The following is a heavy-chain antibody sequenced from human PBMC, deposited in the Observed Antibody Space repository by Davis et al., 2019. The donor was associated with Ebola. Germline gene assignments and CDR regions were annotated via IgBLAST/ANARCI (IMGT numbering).Heavy chain of an antibody. J-gene: IGHJ4*02. Sequence: PGGSLRLSCAASGFTFSNYIMSWVRQSPGKGLEWVSSFIDSGGATYYADSVKGRFTVSRDNSKNTLYLHMNSLRVEDTAVYYCAKRWQVRYFVYWGQGTLVTVSS. CDR1: GFTFSNYI. CDR3: AKRWQVRYFVY. V-gene: IGHV3-23*01. D-gene: IGHD4-23*01. CDR2: FIDSGGAT.